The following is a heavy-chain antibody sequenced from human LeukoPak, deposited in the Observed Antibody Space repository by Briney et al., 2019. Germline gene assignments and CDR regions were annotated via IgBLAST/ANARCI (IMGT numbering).Heavy chain of an antibody. CDR3: AKYSSSWFDY. CDR2: IYSGGST. V-gene: IGHV3-66*01. Sequence: PGGSLRLSCAASGFIVSSYSMSWVRQAPGKGLEWVSVIYSGGSTYYADSVKGRFTISRDSSNNTLSLQMNSLRAEDTAVYYCAKYSSSWFDYWGQGTLVTVSS. D-gene: IGHD6-13*01. J-gene: IGHJ4*02. CDR1: GFIVSSYS.